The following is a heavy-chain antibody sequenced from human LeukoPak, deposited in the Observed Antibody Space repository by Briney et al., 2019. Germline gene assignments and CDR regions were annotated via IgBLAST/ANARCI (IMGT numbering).Heavy chain of an antibody. D-gene: IGHD4-17*01. V-gene: IGHV3-21*01. CDR2: ISTSSSYM. CDR3: ARDIAVTTAFAI. Sequence: GGSLRLSCAASGFTFSSYSMNWVRQAPGKGLEWVSSISTSSSYMYYADSVKGRFTISRDNAKNSLYLQMNSLRAEDTAVYDCARDIAVTTAFAIWGQGTMVTVSS. CDR1: GFTFSSYS. J-gene: IGHJ3*02.